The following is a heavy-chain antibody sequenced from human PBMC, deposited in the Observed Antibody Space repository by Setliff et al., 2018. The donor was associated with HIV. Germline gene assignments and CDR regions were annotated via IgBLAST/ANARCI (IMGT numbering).Heavy chain of an antibody. CDR3: VRGFWANSY. Sequence: GGSLRLSCEASGFTFSSHWMSWVRQAPGKGLEWVANIKQDGSDKYYVDSVKGRFTITRDNAKKSVYLQMSSLRGEDSAIYYCVRGFWANSYWGQGTLVTVSS. CDR1: GFTFSSHW. J-gene: IGHJ4*02. D-gene: IGHD4-4*01. CDR2: IKQDGSDK. V-gene: IGHV3-7*01.